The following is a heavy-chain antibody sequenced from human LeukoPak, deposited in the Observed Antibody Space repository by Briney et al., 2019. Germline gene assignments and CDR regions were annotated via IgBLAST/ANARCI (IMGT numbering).Heavy chain of an antibody. V-gene: IGHV3-23*01. CDR1: GFPFSSHA. Sequence: GALRLSWAASGFPFSSHAMSWVRQAPGKGLEWVSAISGSGGSTYYADSVKGRFTISRDNSKNTLYLQMNSLRAEDTAVYYCAKDLGITMIVVVITGVFDYWGQGTLVTVSS. CDR3: AKDLGITMIVVVITGVFDY. J-gene: IGHJ4*02. D-gene: IGHD3-22*01. CDR2: ISGSGGST.